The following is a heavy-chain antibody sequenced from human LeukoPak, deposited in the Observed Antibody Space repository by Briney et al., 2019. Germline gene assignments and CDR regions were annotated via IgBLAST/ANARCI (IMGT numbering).Heavy chain of an antibody. CDR3: ARERGYYYYYMDV. CDR1: RGCISSSNW. V-gene: IGHV4-4*02. J-gene: IGHJ6*03. CDR2: IYHSGST. Sequence: SETLSLTCAVSRGCISSSNWWSWVRQPPGKGLEWSGEIYHSGSTNYNPSLKSRVTISVDKSKNQFSLKLSSVTAADTAVYYRARERGYYYYYMDVWGKGTTVTVSS.